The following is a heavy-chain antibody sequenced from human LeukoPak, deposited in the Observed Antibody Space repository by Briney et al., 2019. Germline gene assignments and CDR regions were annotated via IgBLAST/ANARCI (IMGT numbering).Heavy chain of an antibody. J-gene: IGHJ3*02. CDR3: ARAGTKGATGAFDI. CDR1: GGTFSSYA. CDR2: IIPIFGTA. D-gene: IGHD1-26*01. V-gene: IGHV1-69*13. Sequence: ASLKVSCKASGGTFSSYAISWVRQAPGQGLEWMGGIIPIFGTANYAQKFQGRVTITADESTSTAYLELSSLRSEDTAVYYCARAGTKGATGAFDIWGQGTMVTVSS.